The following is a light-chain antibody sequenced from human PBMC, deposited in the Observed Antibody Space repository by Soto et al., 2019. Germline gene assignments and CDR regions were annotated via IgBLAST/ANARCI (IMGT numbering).Light chain of an antibody. CDR3: QTWDTGIQV. CDR2: LNSDGTH. J-gene: IGLJ3*02. Sequence: QAVVTQSPSASASLGASVKLTCTLNSGHSSYAIAWHQQQPEKGPRYLMKLNSDGTHSKGDGIPDRFSGSSSGAERYLTISSLQSEDEADYYCQTWDTGIQVFGGGTKVTVL. CDR1: SGHSSYA. V-gene: IGLV4-69*01.